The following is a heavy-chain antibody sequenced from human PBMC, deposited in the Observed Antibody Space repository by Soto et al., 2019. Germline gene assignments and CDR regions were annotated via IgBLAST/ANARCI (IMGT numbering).Heavy chain of an antibody. CDR2: VYYGGT. CDR3: VSYRGAFYFDH. J-gene: IGHJ4*02. CDR1: GGSMGSNY. V-gene: IGHV4-59*01. Sequence: SETLSLTCTFSGGSMGSNYWSWIRQSPAKGLEWIGFVYYGGTNYNPSFESRVTMSVDTPKKQFSLELSDVTAADTAVYYCVSYRGAFYFDHWGQGTLVTVSS. D-gene: IGHD4-4*01.